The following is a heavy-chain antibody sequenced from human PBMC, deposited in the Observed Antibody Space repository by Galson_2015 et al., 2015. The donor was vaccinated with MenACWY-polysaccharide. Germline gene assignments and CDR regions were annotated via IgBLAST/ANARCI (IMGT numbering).Heavy chain of an antibody. V-gene: IGHV3-23*01. CDR3: ARVRYSTGKYQFDY. J-gene: IGHJ4*02. D-gene: IGHD2-2*01. Sequence: SLRLSCAASGFTFTSYAMSWARQAPGKGLEWVSAIRSSGTNTYYADSVKGRFTISRDNSKNTLSLQMNSLRAEDTAVYYCARVRYSTGKYQFDYWGQGTLVAVSS. CDR1: GFTFTSYA. CDR2: IRSSGTNT.